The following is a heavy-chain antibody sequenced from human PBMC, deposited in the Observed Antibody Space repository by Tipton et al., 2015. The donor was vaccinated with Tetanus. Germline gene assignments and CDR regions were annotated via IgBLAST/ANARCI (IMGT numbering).Heavy chain of an antibody. Sequence: TLSLTCTVSGGSISSYYWTWIRQPPGRGLEWIGYVHYSGSTNYNPSLQSRVTISVDTSKNQCSLQLAFVTAADTAIYYCARERIEAFYYHGLDVWGPGTTVTVSS. CDR3: ARERIEAFYYHGLDV. V-gene: IGHV4-59*01. D-gene: IGHD2-21*01. CDR1: GGSISSYY. CDR2: VHYSGST. J-gene: IGHJ6*02.